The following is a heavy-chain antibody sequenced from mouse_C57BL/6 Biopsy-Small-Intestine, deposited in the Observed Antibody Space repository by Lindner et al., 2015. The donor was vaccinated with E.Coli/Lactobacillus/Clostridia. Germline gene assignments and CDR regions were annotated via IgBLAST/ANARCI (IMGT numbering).Heavy chain of an antibody. CDR3: ARSVVSYYFDY. V-gene: IGHV1-81*01. CDR2: IYPRSGNT. Sequence: VQLQESGAELARPGASVKLSCKASGYTFTSYGISWVKQRTGQGLEWIGEIYPRSGNTYYNEKFKGEATLTADKSSSTAYMELRSLTSEDSAVYFCARSVVSYYFDYWGQGTTLTVSS. D-gene: IGHD1-1*01. CDR1: GYTFTSYG. J-gene: IGHJ2*01.